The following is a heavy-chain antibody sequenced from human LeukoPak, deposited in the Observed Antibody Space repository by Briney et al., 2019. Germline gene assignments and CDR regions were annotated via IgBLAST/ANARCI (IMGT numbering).Heavy chain of an antibody. CDR2: ISSSSSYI. J-gene: IGHJ4*02. Sequence: PGGSLRLSCAASGFTFSNYAMNWVRQAPGKGLEWVSSISSSSSYIYYADSVKGRFTISRDNAKNSLYLQMNSLTAEDTAVYYCASRPANDYWGQGTLVTVSS. CDR1: GFTFSNYA. CDR3: ASRPANDY. V-gene: IGHV3-21*01. D-gene: IGHD4/OR15-4a*01.